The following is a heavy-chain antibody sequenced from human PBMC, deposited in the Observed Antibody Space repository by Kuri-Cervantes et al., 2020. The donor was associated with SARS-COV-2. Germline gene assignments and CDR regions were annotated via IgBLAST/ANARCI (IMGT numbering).Heavy chain of an antibody. J-gene: IGHJ6*03. D-gene: IGHD3-3*01. Sequence: ASVKVSCKASGYTFTSYDINWVQQATGQGLEWMGWMSPNSGNTGYAQKFQGRVTMTRNTSVSTAYMELSSLRSEDTAVYYCARVFLEWFESYMDVWGKGTTVTVSS. CDR1: GYTFTSYD. CDR3: ARVFLEWFESYMDV. CDR2: MSPNSGNT. V-gene: IGHV1-8*02.